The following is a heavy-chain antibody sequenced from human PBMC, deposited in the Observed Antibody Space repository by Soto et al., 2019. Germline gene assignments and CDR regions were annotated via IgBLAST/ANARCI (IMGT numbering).Heavy chain of an antibody. CDR1: GFTFSSYS. CDR2: ISSSSSYI. J-gene: IGHJ3*02. D-gene: IGHD3-9*01. Sequence: PGGSLRLSCAASGFTFSSYSTNWVRQAPGKGLEWVSSISSSSSYIYYADSVKGRFTISRDNAKNSLYLQMNSLRAEDTAVYYCARPLRYFDWPADIWGQGTMVTVSS. CDR3: ARPLRYFDWPADI. V-gene: IGHV3-21*01.